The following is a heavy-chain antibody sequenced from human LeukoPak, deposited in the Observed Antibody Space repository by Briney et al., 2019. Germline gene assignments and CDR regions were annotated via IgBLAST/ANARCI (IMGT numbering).Heavy chain of an antibody. CDR1: GYSFTSYW. J-gene: IGHJ3*02. V-gene: IGHV5-51*01. Sequence: LGESLKISCKGSGYSFTSYWIGWVRQMPGKGLEWMGIIYPGDSDTRYSPSFQGQVTISADKSISTAYLQWSSLKASDTAMYYCARHYYYDSSDYDAFDIWGQGTMVTVSS. D-gene: IGHD3-22*01. CDR3: ARHYYYDSSDYDAFDI. CDR2: IYPGDSDT.